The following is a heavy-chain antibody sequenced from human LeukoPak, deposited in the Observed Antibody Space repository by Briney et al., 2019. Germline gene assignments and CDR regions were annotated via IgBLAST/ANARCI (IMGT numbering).Heavy chain of an antibody. Sequence: GGSLRLSCAASGFTFSSYSMNWVRQAPGKGLEWVSSISSSSSYIYYADSVKGRFTISRDNAKNSLYLQMNSLRAEDTAVYYCAKGVTLVRGVVAYFDYWAQGTLSPSPQ. V-gene: IGHV3-21*01. CDR2: ISSSSSYI. D-gene: IGHD3-10*01. CDR3: AKGVTLVRGVVAYFDY. CDR1: GFTFSSYS. J-gene: IGHJ4*02.